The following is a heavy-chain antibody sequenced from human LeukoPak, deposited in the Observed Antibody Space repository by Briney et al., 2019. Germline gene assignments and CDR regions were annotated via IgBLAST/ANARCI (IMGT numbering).Heavy chain of an antibody. CDR2: MNPNSGNT. CDR3: ARGWVQLWLNY. J-gene: IGHJ4*02. D-gene: IGHD5-18*01. Sequence: ASVKVSCKASGYTFTGYYMHWVRQATGQGLEWMGWMNPNSGNTGYAQKFQGRVTMTRNTSISTAYMELSSLRSEDTAVYYCARGWVQLWLNYWGQGTLVTVSS. V-gene: IGHV1-8*02. CDR1: GYTFTGYY.